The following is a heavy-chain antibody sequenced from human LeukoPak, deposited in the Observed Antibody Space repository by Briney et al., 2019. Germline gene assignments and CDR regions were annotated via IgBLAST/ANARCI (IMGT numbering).Heavy chain of an antibody. J-gene: IGHJ4*02. CDR2: ISYDGSNK. D-gene: IGHD3-22*01. V-gene: IGHV3-30-3*01. CDR3: ARDDDYYDSSGYYPPFDY. Sequence: GGSLRLSCAASGFTFSSYAMHWVRQAPGKGLEWVAVISYDGSNKYYADSVKGRFTISRDNSKNTLYLQMNSLRAEDTAVYYCARDDDYYDSSGYYPPFDYWGQGTLVTVSS. CDR1: GFTFSSYA.